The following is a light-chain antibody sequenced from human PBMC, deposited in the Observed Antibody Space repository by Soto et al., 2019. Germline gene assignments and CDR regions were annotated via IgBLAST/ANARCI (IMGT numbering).Light chain of an antibody. CDR3: QQYGNPPPNA. Sequence: IVLTQSPCALSLSTGERATLSCRACQSVSSSYLAWYQQKPGQAPRVLIHGASSRATGIPDRFSGSGSGTDFTLTISRLEPEDFAVYFCQQYGNPPPNAFGQGTKVDIK. CDR1: QSVSSSY. V-gene: IGKV3-20*01. J-gene: IGKJ2*01. CDR2: GAS.